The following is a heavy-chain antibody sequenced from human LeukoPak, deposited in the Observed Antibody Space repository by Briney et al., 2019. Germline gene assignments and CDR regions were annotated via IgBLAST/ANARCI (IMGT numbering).Heavy chain of an antibody. D-gene: IGHD3-3*01. CDR1: GYTFTSYG. V-gene: IGHV1-18*01. Sequence: ASVKVSCKASGYTFTSYGISWVRQAPGQGLEWMGWISAYNGNTNYAQKLQGRVTMTTDTSTSTAYMELRSLRSDDTAVYYCASVVIFGVVDGTGFDYWGQGTLVTVSS. CDR3: ASVVIFGVVDGTGFDY. J-gene: IGHJ4*02. CDR2: ISAYNGNT.